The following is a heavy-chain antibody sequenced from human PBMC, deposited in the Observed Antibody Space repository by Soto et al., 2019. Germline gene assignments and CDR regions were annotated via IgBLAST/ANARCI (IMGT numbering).Heavy chain of an antibody. V-gene: IGHV5-51*01. D-gene: IGHD1-26*01. CDR3: VRRDSGSYYFAFDM. Sequence: PGGSLKISCKGSGDSFNTYWIGWVRQMPGKGLEWMGLIYPGDSHTRYNPSFQGQVTISADKSISTAYLQWRSLKASDTAMYYCVRRDSGSYYFAFDMWGQGTLVTVSS. CDR2: IYPGDSHT. J-gene: IGHJ3*02. CDR1: GDSFNTYW.